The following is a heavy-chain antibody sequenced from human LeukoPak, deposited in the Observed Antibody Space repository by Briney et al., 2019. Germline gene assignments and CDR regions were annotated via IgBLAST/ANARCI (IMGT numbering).Heavy chain of an antibody. D-gene: IGHD6-13*01. CDR3: AKFRRTGSSSWDY. CDR1: KFTFSSYA. J-gene: IGHJ4*02. Sequence: PGGSLRLSCAASKFTFSSYAMSCVRQAPGKGLEWVSSISGSGGSIYYADSVKGRFTISRDNSKNTLHLQMNSLRGEDTAVYYCAKFRRTGSSSWDYWGQGTLVTVSS. V-gene: IGHV3-23*01. CDR2: ISGSGGSI.